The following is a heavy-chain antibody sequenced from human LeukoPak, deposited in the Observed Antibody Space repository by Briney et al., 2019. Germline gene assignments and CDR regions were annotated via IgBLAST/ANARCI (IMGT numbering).Heavy chain of an antibody. CDR3: AKGGRNYGDSSGTD. V-gene: IGHV1-46*01. Sequence: ASVKVSCKASGYTFIRYYMHWVRQAPGQGLEWMGIINPSGGSTTYAQMFQGRVILTRDTSTRTVYMELYSLRSEDTAVYYCAKGGRNYGDSSGTDWGQGTLVTVSS. CDR1: GYTFIRYY. J-gene: IGHJ4*02. D-gene: IGHD4-17*01. CDR2: INPSGGST.